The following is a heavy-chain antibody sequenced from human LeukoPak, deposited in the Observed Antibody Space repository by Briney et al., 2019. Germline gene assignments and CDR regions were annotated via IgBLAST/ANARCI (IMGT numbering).Heavy chain of an antibody. J-gene: IGHJ5*02. CDR2: ISYDGSDK. CDR1: GFTFRSYG. D-gene: IGHD2/OR15-2a*01. CDR3: GRSPTFRGWFDP. Sequence: GRSLRLSCAASGFTFRSYGMHWVRQAPGKGLEWVAVISYDGSDKYYADSAKGRFTISRDNAKNSLYLQVNSLRAEDTAVYYCGRSPTFRGWFDPWGQGTLVTVSS. V-gene: IGHV3-30*03.